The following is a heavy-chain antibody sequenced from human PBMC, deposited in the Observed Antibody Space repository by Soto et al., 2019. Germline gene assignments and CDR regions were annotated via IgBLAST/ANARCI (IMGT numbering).Heavy chain of an antibody. Sequence: EVQLVESGGGLIQPGGSLRLSCAASGFTVSSNYMSWVRQAPGKGLEWVSVIYSGGSTYYADSVKGRFTISRDNSKNTLYLQMNSLRAEDTAVYYCARGPAYYDILTCYYPGGMDVWGQGTTVTVSS. CDR2: IYSGGST. D-gene: IGHD3-9*01. CDR3: ARGPAYYDILTCYYPGGMDV. V-gene: IGHV3-53*01. J-gene: IGHJ6*02. CDR1: GFTVSSNY.